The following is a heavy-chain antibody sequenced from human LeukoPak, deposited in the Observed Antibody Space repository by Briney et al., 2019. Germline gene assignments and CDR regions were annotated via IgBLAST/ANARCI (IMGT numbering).Heavy chain of an antibody. Sequence: ASVKVSCKASGYTFTSYAMNWVRQAPGQGLEWMGWINSNTGNPTYAQGFTGRFVFSLDTSVSTAYLQISSLKAEDTAVYYCAKRSGGSWYPTYYYYYYMDVWGKGTTVTVSS. CDR2: INSNTGNP. V-gene: IGHV7-4-1*02. J-gene: IGHJ6*03. CDR1: GYTFTSYA. CDR3: AKRSGGSWYPTYYYYYYMDV. D-gene: IGHD6-13*01.